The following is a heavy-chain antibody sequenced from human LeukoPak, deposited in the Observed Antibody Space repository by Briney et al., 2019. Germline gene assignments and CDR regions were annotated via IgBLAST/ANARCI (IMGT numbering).Heavy chain of an antibody. D-gene: IGHD7-27*01. CDR1: GFTFSDYW. CDR2: IKQDGSEE. J-gene: IGHJ6*02. CDR3: TIYKNWVAGDV. Sequence: PGGSLRLSCAASGFTFSDYWMSWVRQAPGKGPEWVATIKQDGSEEHYVDSVRGRFTVSRGNARNSLFLQMNSLRVEDTAAYYCTIYKNWVAGDVWGQGTTVSVSS. V-gene: IGHV3-7*01.